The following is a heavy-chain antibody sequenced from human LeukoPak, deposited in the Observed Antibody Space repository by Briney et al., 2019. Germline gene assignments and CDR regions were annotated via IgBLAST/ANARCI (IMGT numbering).Heavy chain of an antibody. V-gene: IGHV4-34*01. CDR3: ARGDGYSSGWYNSFDY. CDR1: GGSFSGYY. J-gene: IGHJ4*02. D-gene: IGHD6-19*01. CDR2: INHSGST. Sequence: SGTLSLTCAVYGGSFSGYYWSWIRQPPGKGLEWIGEINHSGSTNYNPSLKSRVTISVDTSKNQFSLKLSSVTAADTAVYYCARGDGYSSGWYNSFDYWGQGTLVTVSS.